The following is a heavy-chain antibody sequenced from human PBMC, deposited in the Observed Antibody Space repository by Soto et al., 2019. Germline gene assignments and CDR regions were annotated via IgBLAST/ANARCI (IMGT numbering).Heavy chain of an antibody. CDR2: IYRSGST. V-gene: IGHV4-38-2*02. Sequence: XGTLALTCVVSGYSISSGYYWCWIRQPPGKGLEWIGNIYRSGSTYYNPSLKSRVTISVDTSKNQFYLKLSSVTAADTAVYYCARDGEWQLPYDYWGLGTLVTVS. CDR3: ARDGEWQLPYDY. CDR1: GYSISSGYY. D-gene: IGHD2-15*01. J-gene: IGHJ4*02.